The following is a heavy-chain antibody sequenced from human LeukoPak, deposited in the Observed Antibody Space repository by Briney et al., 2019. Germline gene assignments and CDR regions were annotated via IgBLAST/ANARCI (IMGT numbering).Heavy chain of an antibody. V-gene: IGHV3-20*04. D-gene: IGHD1-26*01. CDR3: AKDVGATDYYYYYMDV. CDR1: GFTFDDYG. Sequence: GGSLRLSCAASGFTFDDYGMSWVRQAPGKGLEWVSDINWNGGSTGYADSVKGRFTISRDNAKNSLYLQMNSLRAEDTAVYYCAKDVGATDYYYYYMDVWGKGTTVTISS. J-gene: IGHJ6*03. CDR2: INWNGGST.